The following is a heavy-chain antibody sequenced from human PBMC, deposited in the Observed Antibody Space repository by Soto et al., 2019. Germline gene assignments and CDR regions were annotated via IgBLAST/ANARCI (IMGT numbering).Heavy chain of an antibody. V-gene: IGHV3-33*01. CDR3: ARDGVGGTVCFGYIDY. CDR2: IRFDGSNI. Sequence: QVQLVESGGGVVQPGRSLRLSCAVSEIIFSGYGMHWVRQAPGKGLEWVAVIRFDGSNIHYADSVKGRFTISRDNSKNTRYLQMDSLRAEDTTVYYCARDGVGGTVCFGYIDYWGQGALVTVSS. CDR1: EIIFSGYG. D-gene: IGHD1-26*01. J-gene: IGHJ4*02.